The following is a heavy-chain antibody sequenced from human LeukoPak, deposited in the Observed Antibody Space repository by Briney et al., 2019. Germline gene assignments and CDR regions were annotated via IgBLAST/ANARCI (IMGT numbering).Heavy chain of an antibody. D-gene: IGHD3-22*01. J-gene: IGHJ4*02. V-gene: IGHV3-23*01. Sequence: PTGGSLRLSCAASGFTFSSYAMSWVRQAPGKGLEWVPAISGSGGSTYYADSVKGRFTISRDNSKNTLYLQMNSLRAEDTAVYYCAKPAYYYDSSGYRGLEDYWGQGTLVTVSS. CDR3: AKPAYYYDSSGYRGLEDY. CDR2: ISGSGGST. CDR1: GFTFSSYA.